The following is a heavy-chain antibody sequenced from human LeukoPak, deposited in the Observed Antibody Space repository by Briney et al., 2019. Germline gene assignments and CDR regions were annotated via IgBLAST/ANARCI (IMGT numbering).Heavy chain of an antibody. V-gene: IGHV3-30*04. CDR2: ISYDGSNK. CDR3: AKGYCSGGSCYDTAYYYYYMDV. J-gene: IGHJ6*03. Sequence: GGSLRLSCAASGFTFSSYAMHWVRQAPGKGLEWVAVISYDGSNKYYADSVKGRFTISRDNSKSTLYLQMNSLRAEDTAVYYCAKGYCSGGSCYDTAYYYYYMDVWGKGTTVTVSS. D-gene: IGHD2-15*01. CDR1: GFTFSSYA.